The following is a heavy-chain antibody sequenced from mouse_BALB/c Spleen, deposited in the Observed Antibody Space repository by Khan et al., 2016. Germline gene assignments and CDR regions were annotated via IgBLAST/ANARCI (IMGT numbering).Heavy chain of an antibody. D-gene: IGHD2-1*01. Sequence: QVQLQQPGAELARPGASVKLSCRASGYTFTDSYINWVKQRTGQGLEWIGEIYPGSGNSYYNDNFKGKATLTADKSSSTAYIQLTSLTSEDSAVYFCARGGLSGNYIAAGFAYWGQGTLVTVSA. V-gene: IGHV1-77*01. CDR1: GYTFTDSY. J-gene: IGHJ3*01. CDR2: IYPGSGNS. CDR3: ARGGLSGNYIAAGFAY.